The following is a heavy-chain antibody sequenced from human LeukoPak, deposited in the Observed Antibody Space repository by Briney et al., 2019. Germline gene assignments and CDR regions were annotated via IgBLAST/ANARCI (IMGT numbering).Heavy chain of an antibody. Sequence: SETLSLTCTVSGGSISSSSYYWGWIRQPPGKGLEWIGSIYYSGSTYYNPSLKSRVTISVDTSKNQFPLKLSSVTAADTAVYYCARDVSPRGGFDYWGQGTLVTVSS. CDR1: GGSISSSSYY. D-gene: IGHD3-10*01. J-gene: IGHJ4*02. CDR3: ARDVSPRGGFDY. V-gene: IGHV4-39*06. CDR2: IYYSGST.